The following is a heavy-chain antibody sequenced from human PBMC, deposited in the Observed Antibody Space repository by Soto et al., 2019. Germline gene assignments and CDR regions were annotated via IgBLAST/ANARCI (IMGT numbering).Heavy chain of an antibody. CDR3: ARDTKAIAADPPGYGMDV. D-gene: IGHD6-13*01. Sequence: GASVKVSCKASGYTFTSYYMHWVRQAPGQGLEWMGIINPSGGSTSYAQKFQGRVTMTRDTSTSTVYMELSSLRSEDTAVYYCARDTKAIAADPPGYGMDVWGQGTTVTVSS. CDR2: INPSGGST. V-gene: IGHV1-46*01. J-gene: IGHJ6*02. CDR1: GYTFTSYY.